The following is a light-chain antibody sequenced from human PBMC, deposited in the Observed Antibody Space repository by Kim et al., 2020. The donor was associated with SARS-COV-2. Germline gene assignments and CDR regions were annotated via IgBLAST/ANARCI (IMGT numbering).Light chain of an antibody. V-gene: IGKV3-11*01. Sequence: LSPGERATLSCKASQYVGSELGWYQQTPGRPPRLLIYYVSNRASGVPPRFSASGSGTDFTLTISILEPEDFGLYYCQQRSEWPITFGGGTKVDIK. CDR1: QYVGSE. J-gene: IGKJ4*01. CDR2: YVS. CDR3: QQRSEWPIT.